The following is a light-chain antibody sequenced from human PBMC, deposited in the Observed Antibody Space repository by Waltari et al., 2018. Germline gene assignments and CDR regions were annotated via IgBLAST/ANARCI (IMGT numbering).Light chain of an antibody. J-gene: IGKJ3*01. CDR3: QHYYTTPVT. CDR1: QSVLYSSNNKNY. Sequence: DIVMTQFPDSLAVSLGERATINCKSSQSVLYSSNNKNYLGWYQQKQGQPPKLLMYWASYREAGVPDRFSGRGSGTDFTLTISSLQAEDVAVYYCQHYYTTPVTFGPGTKVDIK. CDR2: WAS. V-gene: IGKV4-1*01.